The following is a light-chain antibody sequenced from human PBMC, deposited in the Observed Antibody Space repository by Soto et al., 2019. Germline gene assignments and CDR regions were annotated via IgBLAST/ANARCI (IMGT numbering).Light chain of an antibody. V-gene: IGKV1-13*02. Sequence: AIQLTQSPSSPSASVGDRVTITCRASQGISSALAWYQQKPGKAPKLLIYAASSLESGVPSRFSGSGSVKDFFLTISSLQPEDFATYYCQQFNSYPLTITFGQGTRLEIK. CDR1: QGISSA. CDR2: AAS. CDR3: QQFNSYPLTIT. J-gene: IGKJ5*01.